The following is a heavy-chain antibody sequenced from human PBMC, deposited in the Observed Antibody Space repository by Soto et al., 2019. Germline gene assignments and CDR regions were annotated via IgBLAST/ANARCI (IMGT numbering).Heavy chain of an antibody. CDR2: ISYDGSDK. V-gene: IGHV3-30-3*01. Sequence: ESGGGVVQPGRSLRLSCAASGFTFSNYAMHWVRQAPGKGLEWVAVISYDGSDKYNANSVKGRFTISRDNSKNTLYLKMNSLRADDTAVYYCARDTGPNGYNYYYFGMDVWGQGTTVTVSS. J-gene: IGHJ6*02. D-gene: IGHD5-18*01. CDR3: ARDTGPNGYNYYYFGMDV. CDR1: GFTFSNYA.